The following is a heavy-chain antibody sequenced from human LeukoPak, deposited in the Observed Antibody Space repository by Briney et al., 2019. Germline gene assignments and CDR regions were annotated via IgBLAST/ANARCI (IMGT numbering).Heavy chain of an antibody. D-gene: IGHD3-10*01. J-gene: IGHJ4*02. CDR1: GFTFSSYW. V-gene: IGHV3-7*01. CDR2: IKQDGSEK. CDR3: ARDDYYGSGSYLPIDY. Sequence: GGSLRLSCAASGFTFSSYWMSWVRQAPGKGLEWVANIKQDGSEKYYVDSVKGRFTISRDNAKNSLYLQMNSLRAEDTAVYYCARDDYYGSGSYLPIDYWGQGTLVTVSS.